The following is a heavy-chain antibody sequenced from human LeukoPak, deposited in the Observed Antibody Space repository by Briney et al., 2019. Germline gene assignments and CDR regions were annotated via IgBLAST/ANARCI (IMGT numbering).Heavy chain of an antibody. J-gene: IGHJ4*02. CDR2: ISGSGGST. Sequence: PGGSLSLSRAASGFTVSSYALSWVRQAPGKGLEWVSGISGSGGSTYYADSVKGRFTISRDNSKNTLYLQMSSLRAEDTAVYYCAKAPITYCSGGSCLAIFEYWGQGTLVTVSS. CDR3: AKAPITYCSGGSCLAIFEY. V-gene: IGHV3-23*01. D-gene: IGHD2-15*01. CDR1: GFTVSSYA.